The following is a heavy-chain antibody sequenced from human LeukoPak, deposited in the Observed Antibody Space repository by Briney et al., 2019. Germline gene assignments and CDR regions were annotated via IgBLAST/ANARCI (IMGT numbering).Heavy chain of an antibody. V-gene: IGHV3-21*01. CDR3: ARGDPTVTTTGSGGLDI. CDR1: GFIFSDYA. Sequence: GGSLRLSCAASGFIFSDYAMHWVRQAPGKGLEWVSSISSSSSYIYYADSVKGRFTISRDNAKNSLYLQMNSLRAEDTAVYYCARGDPTVTTTGSGGLDIWGQGTMVTVSS. D-gene: IGHD4-17*01. J-gene: IGHJ3*02. CDR2: ISSSSSYI.